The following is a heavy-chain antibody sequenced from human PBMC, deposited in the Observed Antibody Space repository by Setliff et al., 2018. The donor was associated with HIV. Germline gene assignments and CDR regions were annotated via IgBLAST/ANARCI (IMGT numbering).Heavy chain of an antibody. D-gene: IGHD3-9*01. CDR1: GYTFTSYG. CDR2: IGAYNGNT. Sequence: ASVKVSCKASGYTFTSYGISWVRQAPGQGLEWMGWIGAYNGNTNYAQKLQGRVTMTTDTSTSTAYMELRSLRSDDTAVYYCARDPKRYYDILTGYPSYYGMDVWGQGTTVTVSS. CDR3: ARDPKRYYDILTGYPSYYGMDV. J-gene: IGHJ6*02. V-gene: IGHV1-18*01.